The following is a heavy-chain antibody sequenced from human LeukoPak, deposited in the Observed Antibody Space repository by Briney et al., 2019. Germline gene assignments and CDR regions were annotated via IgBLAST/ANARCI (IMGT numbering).Heavy chain of an antibody. CDR2: ISGSGGST. J-gene: IGHJ4*02. V-gene: IGHV3-23*01. D-gene: IGHD2-21*01. Sequence: GGSLRLSCAASGFTFSSYAMHWVRQAPGKGLEWVAGISGSGGSTNYADSVKGRFTISRDNPTNTLFLQMNSLRAEDTAVYFCAKRGVVIRVILVGFHREAYYFDSWGQGALVTVSS. CDR1: GFTFSSYA. CDR3: AKRGVVIRVILVGFHREAYYFDS.